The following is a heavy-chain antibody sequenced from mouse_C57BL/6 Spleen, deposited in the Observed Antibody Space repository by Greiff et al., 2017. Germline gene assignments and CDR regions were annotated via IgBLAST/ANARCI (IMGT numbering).Heavy chain of an antibody. CDR3: TTYYVSSYGFAY. Sequence: VHVKQSGAELVRPGASVKLSCTASGFNIKDYYMHWVKQRPEQGLEWIGRIDPEDGDTEYAPKFQGKATMTADTSSNTASLQLSSLTSEDTAVYYCTTYYVSSYGFAYWGQGTLVTVSA. D-gene: IGHD1-1*01. CDR1: GFNIKDYY. J-gene: IGHJ3*01. V-gene: IGHV14-1*01. CDR2: IDPEDGDT.